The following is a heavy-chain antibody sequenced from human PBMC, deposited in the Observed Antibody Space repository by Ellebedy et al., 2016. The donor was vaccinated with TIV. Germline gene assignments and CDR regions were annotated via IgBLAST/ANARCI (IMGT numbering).Heavy chain of an antibody. CDR3: ARDRTYYDTRGYDWYFDL. J-gene: IGHJ2*01. CDR1: GFTFSSYA. CDR2: ISYDGSNE. Sequence: GGSLRLXXAASGFTFSSYAMHWVRQASGKGLEWVAAISYDGSNENYVDSVKGRFTISRDNSKNTLYLQMNTLRAEDTAVYYCARDRTYYDTRGYDWYFDLWGRGTLVTVSS. D-gene: IGHD3-22*01. V-gene: IGHV3-30*04.